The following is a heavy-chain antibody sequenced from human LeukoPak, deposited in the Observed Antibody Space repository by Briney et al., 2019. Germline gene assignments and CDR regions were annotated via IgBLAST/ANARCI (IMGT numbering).Heavy chain of an antibody. V-gene: IGHV4-34*01. CDR2: INHSGST. D-gene: IGHD2-15*01. CDR3: ARGVPGSCRVCYYYYMDV. Sequence: PSETLSLTCAVYGGSFSGYYWSWIRQPPGKGLEWIGEINHSGSTNYNPSLKSRVTISVDTSKNQFSLKLSSVTAADTAVYYCARGVPGSCRVCYYYYMDVWGKGTTVTVSS. J-gene: IGHJ6*03. CDR1: GGSFSGYY.